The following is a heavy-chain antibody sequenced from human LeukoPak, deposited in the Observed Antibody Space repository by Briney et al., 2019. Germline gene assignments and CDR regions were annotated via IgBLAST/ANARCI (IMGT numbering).Heavy chain of an antibody. CDR2: ISSSGSTI. V-gene: IGHV3-11*01. D-gene: IGHD3-10*01. CDR1: GFTFSDYY. J-gene: IGHJ4*02. CDR3: ARVRMDCGSGSPADY. Sequence: SGGSLRLSCTASGFTFSDYYMSWIRQAPGKGLEWVSYISSSGSTIYYADSVKGRFTISRDNAKNSLYLQMNSLRAEDTAVYYCARVRMDCGSGSPADYWGQGTLVTVSS.